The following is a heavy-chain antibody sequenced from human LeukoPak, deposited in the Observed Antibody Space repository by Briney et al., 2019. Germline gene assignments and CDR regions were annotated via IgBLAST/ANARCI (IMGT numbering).Heavy chain of an antibody. Sequence: ASVKVSCKASGYTFTGYYMHWVRQAPGQGLEWMGWINPNSGGTNYAQKFQGRVTMTRDTSISTAYMELSRLRSDDTAVYYCAMSATYYYDSSGYYPRGYFDYWGQGTLVTVSS. V-gene: IGHV1-2*02. CDR2: INPNSGGT. CDR1: GYTFTGYY. CDR3: AMSATYYYDSSGYYPRGYFDY. D-gene: IGHD3-22*01. J-gene: IGHJ4*02.